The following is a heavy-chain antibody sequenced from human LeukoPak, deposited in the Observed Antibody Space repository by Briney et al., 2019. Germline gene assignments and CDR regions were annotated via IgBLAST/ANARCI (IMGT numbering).Heavy chain of an antibody. Sequence: GSLSLSCAASGFPFSDYYMSWIRQAPGKGLEGVSYISSSGNTIYYADSVKGRFPISRDNAKNSLFLQMNSLRAEDTAVYYCARLGGSGWYLDYWGQGTLVTVSS. D-gene: IGHD6-19*01. J-gene: IGHJ4*02. CDR2: ISSSGNTI. CDR1: GFPFSDYY. V-gene: IGHV3-11*04. CDR3: ARLGGSGWYLDY.